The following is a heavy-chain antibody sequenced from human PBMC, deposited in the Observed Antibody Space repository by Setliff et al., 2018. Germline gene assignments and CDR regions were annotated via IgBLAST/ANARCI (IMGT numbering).Heavy chain of an antibody. CDR3: ALSSSWFKDFQH. D-gene: IGHD6-13*01. Sequence: LSLTCTVSGGSISSYYWSWIRQPPGRGLEWIGYINYSGSTNYNPSLKSRVTISEDMSKNQFSLKVSSVTAADTAIYYCALSSSWFKDFQHWGQGTLVTVSS. CDR2: INYSGST. V-gene: IGHV4-59*01. J-gene: IGHJ1*01. CDR1: GGSISSYY.